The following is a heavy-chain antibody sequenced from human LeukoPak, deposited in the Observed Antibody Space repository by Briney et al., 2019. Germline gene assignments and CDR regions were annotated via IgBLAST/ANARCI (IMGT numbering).Heavy chain of an antibody. J-gene: IGHJ4*02. Sequence: GGSLRLSCAASGFTFSSYAMSWVRQAPGKGLEWVSGLSGSGRSTYYADSVKGRFTISRDNSKNTPYLQMNSLRAEDTAVYYCARDKFRWELLFDYWGQGTLVTVSS. CDR2: LSGSGRST. CDR3: ARDKFRWELLFDY. V-gene: IGHV3-23*01. CDR1: GFTFSSYA. D-gene: IGHD1-26*01.